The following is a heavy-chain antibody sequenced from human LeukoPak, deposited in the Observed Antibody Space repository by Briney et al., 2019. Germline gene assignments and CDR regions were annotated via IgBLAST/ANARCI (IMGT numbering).Heavy chain of an antibody. Sequence: GGSLRLSCAASGFTFDDYTMHWVRQAPGKGLEWVSLISWDGGTTYFADSVKGRFTISRDNSKNSLYLQMNSLRAEDTAVYYCARRAAALDAFDIWGQGTMVTVSS. V-gene: IGHV3-43*01. CDR3: ARRAAALDAFDI. CDR2: ISWDGGTT. CDR1: GFTFDDYT. D-gene: IGHD6-13*01. J-gene: IGHJ3*02.